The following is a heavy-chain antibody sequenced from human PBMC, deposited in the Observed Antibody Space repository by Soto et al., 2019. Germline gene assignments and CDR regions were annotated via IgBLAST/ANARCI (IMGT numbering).Heavy chain of an antibody. CDR3: AIEGYGDYGKHFDY. CDR2: IIPIFGTA. CDR1: GGTFSSYA. J-gene: IGHJ4*02. Sequence: QVQLVQSGAEVKKPGSSVKVSCKASGGTFSSYAFSWVRQAPGQGLEWLGGIIPIFGTANYAQRFQGRVTITAGESTTTAYMELSSLRSDDKAMYYCAIEGYGDYGKHFDYWGQVTLITVSS. V-gene: IGHV1-69*19. D-gene: IGHD4-17*01.